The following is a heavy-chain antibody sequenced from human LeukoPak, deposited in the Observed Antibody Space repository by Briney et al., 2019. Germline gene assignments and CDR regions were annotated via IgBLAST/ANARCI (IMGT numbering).Heavy chain of an antibody. CDR1: GFTLSSFE. J-gene: IGHJ6*02. Sequence: GGSLRLSCAASGFTLSSFEMNWVRQAPGKGLEWISFITSSGDDIFYADSVKGRFTISRDNAKNSLYLQMNSLRVEDTAGYYCARFPIQMVRGITSYYYGMDVWGQGTTVTVSS. CDR3: ARFPIQMVRGITSYYYGMDV. V-gene: IGHV3-48*03. CDR2: ITSSGDDI. D-gene: IGHD3-10*01.